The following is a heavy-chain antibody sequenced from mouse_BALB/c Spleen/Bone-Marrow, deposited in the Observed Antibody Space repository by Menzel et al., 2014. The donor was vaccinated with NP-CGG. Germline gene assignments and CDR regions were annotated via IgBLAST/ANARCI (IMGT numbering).Heavy chain of an antibody. CDR3: GGFTTVVAKNYYYAMDY. V-gene: IGHV1-37*01. CDR2: INPYNGDT. J-gene: IGHJ4*01. CDR1: GYSFTGYF. D-gene: IGHD1-1*01. Sequence: VQLQQSGPEPVKPGASVKISCKASGYSFTGYFMNWVKQSHGKSLEWIGRINPYNGDTFYNQKFKGKATMTVDKSSSTAHMKLLSLTSEDSAVYYCGGFTTVVAKNYYYAMDYWGQGTSVTVSS.